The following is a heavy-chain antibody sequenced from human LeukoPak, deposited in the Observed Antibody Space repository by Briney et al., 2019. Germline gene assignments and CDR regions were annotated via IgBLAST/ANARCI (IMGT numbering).Heavy chain of an antibody. CDR2: IKQDGSEQ. J-gene: IGHJ4*02. Sequence: GGSLRLSCAASGFTFSSYWMSWVRQAPGKGLEWAANIKQDGSEQYSVDSVKGRFTISRDNAKSSLSLQMNSLRAEDTAVYYCARALPGNAPYPLDYWGQGTLVTVSS. CDR1: GFTFSSYW. CDR3: ARALPGNAPYPLDY. V-gene: IGHV3-7*01.